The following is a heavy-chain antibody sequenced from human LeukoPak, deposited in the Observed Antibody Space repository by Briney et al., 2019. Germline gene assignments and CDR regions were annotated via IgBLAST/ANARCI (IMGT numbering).Heavy chain of an antibody. V-gene: IGHV4-34*01. CDR2: INHSGST. CDR1: GGSFSGYY. CDR3: ARGDYSLDY. D-gene: IGHD4-11*01. Sequence: KPSETLSLTCAVYGGSFSGYYWSWIRQPPGKGLEWIGEINHSGSTNYNPSLKSRVTISVDTSKNQFSLKLSSVTAADTAVYYCARGDYSLDYWGQGTLVTVSS. J-gene: IGHJ4*02.